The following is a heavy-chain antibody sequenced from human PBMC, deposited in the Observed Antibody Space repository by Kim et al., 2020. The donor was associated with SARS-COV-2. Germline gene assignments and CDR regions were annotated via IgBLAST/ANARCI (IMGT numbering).Heavy chain of an antibody. D-gene: IGHD6-19*01. CDR3: ARDGSYSSGWYPGYGMDV. V-gene: IGHV4-59*01. J-gene: IGHJ6*02. Sequence: KSRVTISADTSKNQFSLKLSSVTAADTAVYYCARDGSYSSGWYPGYGMDVWGQGTTVTVSS.